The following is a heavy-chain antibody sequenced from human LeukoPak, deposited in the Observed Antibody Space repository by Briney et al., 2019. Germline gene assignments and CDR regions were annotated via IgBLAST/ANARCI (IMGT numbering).Heavy chain of an antibody. V-gene: IGHV3-30*02. CDR1: GFPFSSYG. CDR3: ARDTGITASADQFDY. J-gene: IGHJ4*02. Sequence: GGSLRLSCAASGFPFSSYGMHWVRQAPGKGLEWVAFIRYDGSHKYYADSVKGRFTIFRDNSKNTLYLQMNSLRAEDTAVYYCARDTGITASADQFDYWGQGTLVTVSS. D-gene: IGHD6-13*01. CDR2: IRYDGSHK.